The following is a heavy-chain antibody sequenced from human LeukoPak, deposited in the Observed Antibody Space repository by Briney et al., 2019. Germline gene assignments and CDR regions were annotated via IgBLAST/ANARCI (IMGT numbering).Heavy chain of an antibody. Sequence: GGSLRLSCAASGFTFSSYEMNWVRQAPGKGLEWVTFIRYDGSHKYYADSVKGRFTISRDNSKNTLYLQMNSLRVEDTAVYYCAKDFYWAFDYWGQGTLVTVSS. V-gene: IGHV3-30*02. CDR2: IRYDGSHK. D-gene: IGHD2-8*02. CDR3: AKDFYWAFDY. J-gene: IGHJ4*02. CDR1: GFTFSSYE.